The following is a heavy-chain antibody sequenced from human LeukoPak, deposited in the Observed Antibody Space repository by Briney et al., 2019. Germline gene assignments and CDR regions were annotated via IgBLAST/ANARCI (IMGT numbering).Heavy chain of an antibody. CDR1: GGTFSSYA. D-gene: IGHD6-19*01. CDR3: ASGKDSSGWEGEYFDY. Sequence: SVKVPCKASGGTFSSYAISWVRQAPGQGLEWMGRIIPILGIANYAQKFQGRVTITADKSTSTAYMELSSLRSEDTAVYYCASGKDSSGWEGEYFDYWGQGTLVTVSS. CDR2: IIPILGIA. V-gene: IGHV1-69*04. J-gene: IGHJ4*02.